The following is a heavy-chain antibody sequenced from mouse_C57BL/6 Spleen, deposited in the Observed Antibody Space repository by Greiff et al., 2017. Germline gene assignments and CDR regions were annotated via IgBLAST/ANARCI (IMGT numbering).Heavy chain of an antibody. CDR3: ARDHGSSYRYFDV. CDR1: GFTFSDYY. V-gene: IGHV5-16*01. CDR2: INYDGSST. D-gene: IGHD1-1*01. J-gene: IGHJ1*03. Sequence: DVKLVESEGGLVQPGSSMKLSCTASGFTFSDYYMAWVRQVPEKGLEWVANINYDGSSTYYLDSLKSRFIISRDNAKNILYLQMSSLKSEDTATYYCARDHGSSYRYFDVWGTGTTVTVSS.